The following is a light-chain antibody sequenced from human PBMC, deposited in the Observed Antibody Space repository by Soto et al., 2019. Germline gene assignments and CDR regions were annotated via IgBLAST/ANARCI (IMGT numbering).Light chain of an antibody. CDR1: QSVSSN. CDR2: GAS. V-gene: IGKV3-15*01. CDR3: QQYNNWPPWT. J-gene: IGKJ1*01. Sequence: IVMTQSPATLSVSPGERATLSCRASQSVSSNLAWYQQKPGQAPRLLIYGASPRATGIPARFSGSGAGTEFTLTISGLQAEDFAVYDCQQYNNWPPWTGGQGTEVEIK.